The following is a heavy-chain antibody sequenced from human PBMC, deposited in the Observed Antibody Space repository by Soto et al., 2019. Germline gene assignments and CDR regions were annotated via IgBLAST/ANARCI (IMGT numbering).Heavy chain of an antibody. CDR1: GFTFSSYS. J-gene: IGHJ4*02. CDR2: ISSSSSYI. Sequence: GGSLRLSCAASGFTFSSYSMNWVRQAPGKGLEWVSSISSSSSYIYYADSVKGRFTISRDNAKNSLYLQMNSLRAEDTAVYYCARDVPVGYYDFWSGYYTVYFDYWGQGTLVTVSS. V-gene: IGHV3-21*01. D-gene: IGHD3-3*01. CDR3: ARDVPVGYYDFWSGYYTVYFDY.